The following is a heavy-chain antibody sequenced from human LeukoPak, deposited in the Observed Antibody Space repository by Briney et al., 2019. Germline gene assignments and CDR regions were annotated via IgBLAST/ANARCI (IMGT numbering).Heavy chain of an antibody. CDR3: AKDRDDTLTPLDY. V-gene: IGHV3-23*01. CDR2: ILRGGST. J-gene: IGHJ4*02. Sequence: GRSLRLSCAASGFTFSSYAMSWVRQAPGKGLDWVSGILRGGSTYYADSVKGRFTISRDNSKNTLYLQMNSLGAEDTALYYCAKDRDDTLTPLDYWGQGTLVTVSS. D-gene: IGHD3-9*01. CDR1: GFTFSSYA.